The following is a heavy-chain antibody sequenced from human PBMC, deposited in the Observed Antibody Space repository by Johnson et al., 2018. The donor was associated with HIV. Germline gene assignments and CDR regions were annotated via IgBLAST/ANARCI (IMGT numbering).Heavy chain of an antibody. D-gene: IGHD6-13*01. J-gene: IGHJ3*02. V-gene: IGHV3-30-3*01. CDR2: ISYDGSNK. CDR3: ARVSQQQGGVYDAFDI. CDR1: GFTFSSYA. Sequence: QVQLVESGGGVVQPGRSLRLSCAASGFTFSSYAMHWVRQAPGKGLEWLAVISYDGSNKYYADSVKGRFSISRDNSKNTLYLQMNSLRAEDTAVYYCARVSQQQGGVYDAFDIWGQGTMVTVSS.